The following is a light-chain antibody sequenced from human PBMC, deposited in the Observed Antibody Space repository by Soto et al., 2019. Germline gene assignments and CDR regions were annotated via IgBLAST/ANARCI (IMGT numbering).Light chain of an antibody. CDR1: QSLSTW. CDR2: KAS. Sequence: RVTQSPATGSASVGDRVTITCRASQSLSTWLAWYQQKPGKAPKLLIYKASSLESGVPSRFSGSGSGTEFTLTISSLQPDDFATYYCQQYNPYWTFGQGTKVDI. CDR3: QQYNPYWT. J-gene: IGKJ1*01. V-gene: IGKV1-5*03.